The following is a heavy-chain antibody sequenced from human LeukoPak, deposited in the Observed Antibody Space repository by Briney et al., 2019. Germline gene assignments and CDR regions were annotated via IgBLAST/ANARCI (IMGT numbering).Heavy chain of an antibody. J-gene: IGHJ4*02. CDR1: GYSFTSYW. D-gene: IGHD3-10*01. CDR2: IYPGDSGT. V-gene: IGHV5-51*01. Sequence: GESLKISCKGSGYSFTSYWIGLVRPLPGKGLEWMGIIYPGDSGTRYSPSFQGQVTISADKSINTAYLQWSSLRASDSAMYYCARGNSGSGTNFDYWGQGTLVTVSS. CDR3: ARGNSGSGTNFDY.